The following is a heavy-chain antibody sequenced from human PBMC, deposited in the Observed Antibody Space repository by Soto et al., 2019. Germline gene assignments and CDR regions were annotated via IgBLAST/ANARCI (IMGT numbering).Heavy chain of an antibody. CDR2: ISTYNGNP. D-gene: IGHD1-7*01. J-gene: IGHJ4*02. CDR3: ARGRTRALDY. Sequence: QIQLVQSGAEVKKPGASVMVSCKASGYIFTSQGISWVRQAPGQGLEWMGWISTYNGNPNYAQKLQGRVTMTTNTSTTTAFLELMSLTSDDTAVYYCARGRTRALDYWGQGTPVIVSS. CDR1: GYIFTSQG. V-gene: IGHV1-18*01.